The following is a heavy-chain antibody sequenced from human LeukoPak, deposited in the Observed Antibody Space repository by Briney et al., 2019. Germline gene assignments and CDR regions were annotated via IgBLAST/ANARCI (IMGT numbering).Heavy chain of an antibody. CDR2: IKPDGSDK. V-gene: IGHV3-7*04. CDR3: ARDLNWDADY. J-gene: IGHJ4*02. CDR1: GFTFSSYW. D-gene: IGHD1-1*01. Sequence: GGSLRLSRAASGFTFSSYWMSWVRQAPGKGLEWVANIKPDGSDKYYVDSVKGRFTISRDNAQNSLFLQMNSLRAEDTAVYYCARDLNWDADYWGQGTLVTVSS.